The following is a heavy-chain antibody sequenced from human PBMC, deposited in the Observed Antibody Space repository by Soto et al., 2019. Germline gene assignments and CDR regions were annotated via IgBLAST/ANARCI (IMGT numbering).Heavy chain of an antibody. CDR2: IRYDGSRK. CDR1: GFSFGTYG. V-gene: IGHV3-30*18. CDR3: ANGRPPNNVLLVTISSEYDC. J-gene: IGHJ4*02. Sequence: QVQLVESGGGVVQPGRSLRLSCAASGFSFGTYGMNWVRQAPGKGLEWVAGIRYDGSRKYCADSVKGRFTISRDNSENMLYLHMNSLRPEDTAVYDCANGRPPNNVLLVTISSEYDCWGQGTLVTVSS. D-gene: IGHD2-8*01.